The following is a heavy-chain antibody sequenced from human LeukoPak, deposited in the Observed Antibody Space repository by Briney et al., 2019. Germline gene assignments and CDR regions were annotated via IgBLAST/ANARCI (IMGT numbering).Heavy chain of an antibody. J-gene: IGHJ4*02. CDR2: INHSGRS. V-gene: IGHV4-34*01. CDR1: GASFSGDY. Sequence: PSQTLSPTCAVSGASFSGDYWSWLRQPPGKGLEWIAEINHSGRSNYNPSLQGRVTISVDTSKNQFSLNLSSVTAADTARYYCARGLYDSGDYYYGIRAYYFENWGQGTLVTVSS. D-gene: IGHD3-22*01. CDR3: ARGLYDSGDYYYGIRAYYFEN.